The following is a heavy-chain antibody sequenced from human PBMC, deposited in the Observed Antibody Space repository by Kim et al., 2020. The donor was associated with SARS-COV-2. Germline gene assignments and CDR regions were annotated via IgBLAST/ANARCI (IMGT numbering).Heavy chain of an antibody. Sequence: YPGDSDTRYSPSFQGQVTISADKSSSNAYLQWSSLNASDTAMYYCARIGDYWGQGTLVTVSS. D-gene: IGHD2-15*01. CDR3: ARIGDY. CDR2: YPGDSDT. V-gene: IGHV5-51*01. J-gene: IGHJ4*02.